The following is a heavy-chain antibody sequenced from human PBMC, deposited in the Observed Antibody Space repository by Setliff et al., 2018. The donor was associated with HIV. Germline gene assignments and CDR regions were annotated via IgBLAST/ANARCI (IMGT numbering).Heavy chain of an antibody. Sequence: SETLSLTCAVSGGSFSVYYWRWIRQPPGKGLEWIGEINHSGRTNYNPSLKSRITISVDTSKDQFSLKLSSVTAADTAVYYCARGARLLTGYADRWDYYYMRIWGKGITVTVSS. CDR3: ARGARLLTGYADRWDYYYMRI. J-gene: IGHJ6*03. CDR1: GGSFSVYY. V-gene: IGHV4-34*01. CDR2: INHSGRT. D-gene: IGHD2-8*01.